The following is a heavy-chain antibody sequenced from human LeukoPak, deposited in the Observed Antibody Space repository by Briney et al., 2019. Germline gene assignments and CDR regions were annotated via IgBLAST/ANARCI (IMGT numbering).Heavy chain of an antibody. Sequence: GASVKVSCKXSGYTFTGYYMHWVRQAPGQGLEWMGRINPDSGGTNYAQKFQGRVTMTRDTSISTAYMELSRLRSDDTAVYYCARGRRYSSSWYAFFSHDAFDIWGQGTMVTVSS. D-gene: IGHD6-13*01. V-gene: IGHV1-2*06. CDR3: ARGRRYSSSWYAFFSHDAFDI. CDR2: INPDSGGT. CDR1: GYTFTGYY. J-gene: IGHJ3*02.